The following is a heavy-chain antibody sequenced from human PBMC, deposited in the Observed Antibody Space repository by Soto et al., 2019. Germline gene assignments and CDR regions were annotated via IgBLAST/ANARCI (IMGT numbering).Heavy chain of an antibody. Sequence: GASLKISCKGSGYSFTSYWIGWVRQMPGKGLEWMGIIYPGDSDTRYSPSFQGQVTISADKSISTAYLQWSSLKASDTVMYYCARSVDSGSYYDYYYYGMDVWGQGTTVTVSS. J-gene: IGHJ6*02. CDR1: GYSFTSYW. CDR2: IYPGDSDT. CDR3: ARSVDSGSYYDYYYYGMDV. D-gene: IGHD1-26*01. V-gene: IGHV5-51*01.